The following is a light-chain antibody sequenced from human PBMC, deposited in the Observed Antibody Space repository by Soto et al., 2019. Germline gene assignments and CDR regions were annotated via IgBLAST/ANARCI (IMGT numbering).Light chain of an antibody. J-gene: IGLJ2*01. CDR3: SSYISSSTVV. CDR2: DVS. Sequence: QLVLTQPASVSGSPGQSITISCTGTSSDVGGYNYVSWYQQHPGKAPKLMIYDVSNRPSGVSNRFSGSKSGNTASLTISGLQAEDEADYYCSSYISSSTVVFGGGTKLTVL. CDR1: SSDVGGYNY. V-gene: IGLV2-14*03.